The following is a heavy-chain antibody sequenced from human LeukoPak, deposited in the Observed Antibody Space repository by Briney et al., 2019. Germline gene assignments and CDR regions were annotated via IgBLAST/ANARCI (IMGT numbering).Heavy chain of an antibody. CDR1: GFTFSSYA. CDR2: ISYDGSNK. J-gene: IGHJ6*03. Sequence: GGSLRLSCAASGFTFSSYAMHWVRQAPGKGLEWVAVISYDGSNKYYADSVKGRFTISRDNSKNTLYLQMNSLRAEDTAVYYCAKDLFRENWNYYYYMDVWGKGTTVTVSS. D-gene: IGHD1-1*01. CDR3: AKDLFRENWNYYYYMDV. V-gene: IGHV3-30-3*01.